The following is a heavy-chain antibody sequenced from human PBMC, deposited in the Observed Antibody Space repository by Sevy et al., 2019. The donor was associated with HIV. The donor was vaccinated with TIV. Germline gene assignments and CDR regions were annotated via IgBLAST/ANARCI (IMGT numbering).Heavy chain of an antibody. CDR2: INHSGST. CDR1: GGSFSGYY. D-gene: IGHD6-19*01. CDR3: ARYRVAGNFDY. J-gene: IGHJ4*02. Sequence: SETLSLTCAVYGGSFSGYYWSWIRQPPGKGLEWIGEINHSGSTNYNPSLESRVTISVDTSKNQFSLKLSSVTAADTAVYYCARYRVAGNFDYWGQGTLVTVSS. V-gene: IGHV4-34*01.